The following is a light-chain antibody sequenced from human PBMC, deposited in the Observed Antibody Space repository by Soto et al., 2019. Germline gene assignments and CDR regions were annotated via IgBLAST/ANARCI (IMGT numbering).Light chain of an antibody. CDR3: SSFAGGGNPVL. V-gene: IGLV2-8*01. Sequence: QSALTQPPSASGSLGQSVTISCTGTSSDVGGYNYVSWHQQHPSKAPKLMIYEVTTRPSGVPDRFSGSKSGNTASLTVSGLQAEDEADYYCSSFAGGGNPVLFGGGTKLTVL. J-gene: IGLJ2*01. CDR2: EVT. CDR1: SSDVGGYNY.